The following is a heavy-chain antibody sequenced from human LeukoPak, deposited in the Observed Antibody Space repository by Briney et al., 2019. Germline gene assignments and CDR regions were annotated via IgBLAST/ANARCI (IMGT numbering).Heavy chain of an antibody. D-gene: IGHD2/OR15-2a*01. V-gene: IGHV4-59*01. Sequence: SETLSLTCTVSGGSISSYYWSWIRQPPGKGLEWIGYIYYSGSTNYNPSLKSRVTISVDTSKNQFSLKLSSVTAADTAVYYCARGSMSYYFDYWGQGTLVTVSP. J-gene: IGHJ4*02. CDR2: IYYSGST. CDR3: ARGSMSYYFDY. CDR1: GGSISSYY.